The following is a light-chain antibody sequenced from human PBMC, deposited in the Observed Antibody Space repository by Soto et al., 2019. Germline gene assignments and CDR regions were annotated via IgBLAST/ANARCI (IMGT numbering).Light chain of an antibody. CDR2: YAS. CDR1: ESVPRN. CDR3: QNHSSRQPT. J-gene: IGKJ3*01. Sequence: EMVMTQSPATLSVSPGERVTLSCRASESVPRNLAWYQNKPGQGPSLLIYYASTRATGVPDRFTGSGSGTEFHLNIYSLQYDDIGVYHCQNHSSRQPTFGPGIQVEIK. V-gene: IGKV3-15*01.